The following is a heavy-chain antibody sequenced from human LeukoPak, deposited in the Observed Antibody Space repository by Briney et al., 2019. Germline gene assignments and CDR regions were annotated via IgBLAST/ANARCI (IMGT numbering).Heavy chain of an antibody. Sequence: PSETLSLTCTVSGGSISSGSYYWSWIRQPAGKGLEWIGRIYTSGGTNYNPSLKSRVTISVDTSKNQFSLKLSSVTAADTAVYYCARTFGSYCSSTSCAYYYYYMDVWGKGTTVTVSS. CDR2: IYTSGGT. D-gene: IGHD2-2*01. J-gene: IGHJ6*03. V-gene: IGHV4-61*02. CDR1: GGSISSGSYY. CDR3: ARTFGSYCSSTSCAYYYYYMDV.